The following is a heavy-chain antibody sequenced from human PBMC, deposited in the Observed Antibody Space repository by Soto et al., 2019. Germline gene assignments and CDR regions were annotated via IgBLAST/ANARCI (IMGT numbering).Heavy chain of an antibody. D-gene: IGHD1-26*01. CDR2: ISGSGGST. V-gene: IGHV3-23*01. CDR1: GFTFSSYA. CDR3: AKEEAVVGATRRYFVY. Sequence: EVQLLESGGGLVQPGGSLRLSCAASGFTFSSYAMSWVRQAPGKGLEWVSAISGSGGSTYYADSVKGRFTISRDNSKNSLYLQMNSRRAEDTAVYYCAKEEAVVGATRRYFVYWGQGTLVTVSS. J-gene: IGHJ4*02.